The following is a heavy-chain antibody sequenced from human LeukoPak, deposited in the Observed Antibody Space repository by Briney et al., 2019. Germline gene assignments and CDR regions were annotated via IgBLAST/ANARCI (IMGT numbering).Heavy chain of an antibody. D-gene: IGHD1-26*01. CDR2: ISGSGGST. V-gene: IGHV3-23*01. CDR1: GFSFSSYA. J-gene: IGHJ3*02. CDR3: AAGGAPFDI. Sequence: GGSLRLSCAASGFSFSSYAMSWVRQAPGKGLEWVSAISGSGGSTYYADSVKGRFAISRDNSKNTLYLQMNSLRAEDTAVYYCAAGGAPFDIWGQGTMVTVSS.